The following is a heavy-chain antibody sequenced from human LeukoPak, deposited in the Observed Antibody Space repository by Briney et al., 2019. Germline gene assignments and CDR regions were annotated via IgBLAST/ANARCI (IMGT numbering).Heavy chain of an antibody. V-gene: IGHV4-59*01. Sequence: SETLSLTCTVSGGSISGYYWSWIRQPPGKGLEWIGYIYYSGSTNYNPSLKSRVTISVDTSKNQFSLKLSSVTAADTAVYYCARAPPYCSGGSCYSDYWGQGTLVTVSS. CDR1: GGSISGYY. CDR3: ARAPPYCSGGSCYSDY. J-gene: IGHJ4*02. D-gene: IGHD2-15*01. CDR2: IYYSGST.